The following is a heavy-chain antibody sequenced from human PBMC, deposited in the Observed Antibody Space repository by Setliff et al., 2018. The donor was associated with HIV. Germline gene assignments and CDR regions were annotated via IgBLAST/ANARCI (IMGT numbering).Heavy chain of an antibody. CDR3: ATLKEQWLSEGGFDY. CDR1: GGNFNTYG. J-gene: IGHJ4*02. D-gene: IGHD6-19*01. Sequence: ASVKVSCKASGGNFNTYGISWVRQAPGQGLEWMGRVDPEDGDTLYAERFQGRVTISADTSTDTAYLELSGLGFEDTAVYYCATLKEQWLSEGGFDYWGQGTLVTVSS. V-gene: IGHV1-69-2*01. CDR2: VDPEDGDT.